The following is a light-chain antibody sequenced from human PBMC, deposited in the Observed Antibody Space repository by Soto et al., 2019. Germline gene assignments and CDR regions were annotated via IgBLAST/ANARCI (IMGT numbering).Light chain of an antibody. Sequence: DIQMTQSPSTLSASXGDRVIITCRASQSISDYLAWYQQKPGKAPKLLIYDASNLESGVPSTFSGSGSGTEFTLTISSLQPDDFATYYCQQYYTYWHMFGQGTKVDIK. CDR2: DAS. CDR1: QSISDY. CDR3: QQYYTYWHM. J-gene: IGKJ1*01. V-gene: IGKV1-5*01.